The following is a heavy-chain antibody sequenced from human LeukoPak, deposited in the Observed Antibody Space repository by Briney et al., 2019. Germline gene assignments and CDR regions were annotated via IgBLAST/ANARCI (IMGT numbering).Heavy chain of an antibody. CDR1: GGSISSYY. CDR2: IYYSGST. V-gene: IGHV4-59*01. CDR3: ARGSVAGTIFAF. D-gene: IGHD6-19*01. Sequence: SETLSLTCTVSGGSISSYYWSWIRQPPGKGLEWIGYIYYSGSTNYNPSLKSRVTISVDTSKNQFSLKLSSVTAADTAVYYCARGSVAGTIFAFRGQGTPVTVSS. J-gene: IGHJ4*02.